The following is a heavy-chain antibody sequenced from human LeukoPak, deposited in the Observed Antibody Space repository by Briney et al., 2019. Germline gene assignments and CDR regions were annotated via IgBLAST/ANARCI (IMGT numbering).Heavy chain of an antibody. CDR2: IWSDGSNK. V-gene: IGHV3-33*06. D-gene: IGHD3-10*01. CDR1: GFTFSNYG. Sequence: GGSLRLSCAASGFTFSNYGMHWVRQAPGKGLEWVSVIWSDGSNKYYADSVKGRFTISRDNSQNTLFLQMNSLRVEDTAIYYCAKDSYVSGRPLHTFDVWGQGTMVTVSS. CDR3: AKDSYVSGRPLHTFDV. J-gene: IGHJ3*01.